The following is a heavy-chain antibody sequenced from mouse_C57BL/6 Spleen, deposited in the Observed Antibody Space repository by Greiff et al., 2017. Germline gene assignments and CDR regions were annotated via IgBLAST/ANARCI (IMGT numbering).Heavy chain of an antibody. CDR2: IYPGDGDT. CDR1: GYAFSSSW. J-gene: IGHJ2*01. D-gene: IGHD2-4*01. Sequence: QVQLQQSGPELVKPGASVKISCKASGYAFSSSWMNWVKQRPGKGLEWIGRIYPGDGDTNYNEKFKGKATLTADKSSSTAYMELRSLTSEDSAVYFCARRGIYDYDGVDYWGQGTTLTVSS. CDR3: ARRGIYDYDGVDY. V-gene: IGHV1-82*01.